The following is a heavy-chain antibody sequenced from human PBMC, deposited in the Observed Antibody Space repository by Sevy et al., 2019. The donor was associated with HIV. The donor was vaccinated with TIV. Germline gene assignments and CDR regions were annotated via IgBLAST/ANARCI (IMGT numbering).Heavy chain of an antibody. Sequence: GGSLRLSCAASGFTFSSYGMHWVRQAPGKGLEWVAVIWYDGSNKYYADSVKGRFTISRDNSKNTLYPQMNSLRAEDTAVYYCARSPAANYDSSGYYFDYWGQGTLVTVSS. CDR1: GFTFSSYG. D-gene: IGHD3-22*01. CDR3: ARSPAANYDSSGYYFDY. J-gene: IGHJ4*02. CDR2: IWYDGSNK. V-gene: IGHV3-33*01.